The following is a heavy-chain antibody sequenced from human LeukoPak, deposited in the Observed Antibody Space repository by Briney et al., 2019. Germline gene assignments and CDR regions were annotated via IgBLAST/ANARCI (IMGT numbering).Heavy chain of an antibody. CDR3: VGEAPGY. Sequence: GGSLRLSCAASGFSFTTYWMTWIRQAPEKGLEWVAHISEDGSVKYYIDSVKGRFTISRDNAKNSVYLQMNDLRVEDTAVYYGVGEAPGYWGQGALVTVSS. D-gene: IGHD2-2*01. V-gene: IGHV3-7*01. J-gene: IGHJ4*02. CDR2: ISEDGSVK. CDR1: GFSFTTYW.